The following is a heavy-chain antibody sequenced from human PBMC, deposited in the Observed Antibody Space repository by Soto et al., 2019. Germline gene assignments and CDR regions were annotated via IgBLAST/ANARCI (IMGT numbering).Heavy chain of an antibody. CDR3: ARDADILTGSDAFDI. CDR1: GYTFSEYY. CDR2: IGSSSTYT. V-gene: IGHV3-11*05. J-gene: IGHJ3*02. Sequence: QVKLVESGGGLVKPGGSLRLSCAASGYTFSEYYMTWIRQAPGKGLEWVSYIGSSSTYTNYADSVKGRFTISRDNAKNSLYLQMNSLRAENTAVYYCARDADILTGSDAFDIWGQGTMVTVSS. D-gene: IGHD3-9*01.